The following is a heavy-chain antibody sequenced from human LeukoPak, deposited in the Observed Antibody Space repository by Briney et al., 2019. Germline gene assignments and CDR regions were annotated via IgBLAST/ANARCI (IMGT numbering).Heavy chain of an antibody. V-gene: IGHV4-59*01. J-gene: IGHJ4*02. Sequence: SETLSLTCTVSGGSISSYYWSWIRQPPGKGLEWIGYISYSGSTNDNPSLKSRVTISVDTSRNQFSLKLSSVTAADTAVYYCARGRLGGSGSYYNVPDYWGQGTLVTVSS. CDR2: ISYSGST. CDR3: ARGRLGGSGSYYNVPDY. D-gene: IGHD3-10*01. CDR1: GGSISSYY.